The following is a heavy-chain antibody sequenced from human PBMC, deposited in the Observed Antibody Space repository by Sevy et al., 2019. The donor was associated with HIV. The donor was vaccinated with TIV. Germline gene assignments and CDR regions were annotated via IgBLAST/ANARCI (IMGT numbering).Heavy chain of an antibody. D-gene: IGHD2-2*01. CDR3: AKDWSLGLHIVVDGGHNAMDV. CDR2: IRYDGTNK. V-gene: IGHV3-30*02. Sequence: GGSLRLSCAASGVTFTLYGMYWVRQPPGKGLEWVAFIRYDGTNKYYADSVKGRFTISKDNPKNTLYLQMNSLRPEDTAVYYCAKDWSLGLHIVVDGGHNAMDVWGQGTTVTVSS. CDR1: GVTFTLYG. J-gene: IGHJ6*02.